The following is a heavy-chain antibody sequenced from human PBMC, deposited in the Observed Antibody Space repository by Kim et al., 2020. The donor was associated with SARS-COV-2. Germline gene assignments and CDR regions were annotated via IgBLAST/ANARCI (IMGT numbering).Heavy chain of an antibody. CDR1: GGTFSRYA. Sequence: SVKVSCKASGGTFSRYAINWVRQAPGQGLEWMGGIIPIFGTANYAQKFQGRVTITADESTSTAYMELRSLRSEDTAVYYCARGSYSSGYYHVSVDDWGQGTLVTVSS. J-gene: IGHJ4*02. V-gene: IGHV1-69*13. D-gene: IGHD3-22*01. CDR2: IIPIFGTA. CDR3: ARGSYSSGYYHVSVDD.